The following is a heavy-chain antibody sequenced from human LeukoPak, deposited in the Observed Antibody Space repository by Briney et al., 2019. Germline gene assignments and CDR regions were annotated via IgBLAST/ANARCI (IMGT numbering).Heavy chain of an antibody. CDR1: GFTFSSYS. V-gene: IGHV3-21*01. CDR3: ARNRWQQLVLWWFDP. J-gene: IGHJ5*02. Sequence: GGSLRLSCAASGFTFSSYSMNWVRQAPGKGLEWVSSISSSSSYIYYADSVKGRFTISRDNAKNSLYLQMNSLRAEDTAVYYCARNRWQQLVLWWFDPWGQGTLVTVSS. D-gene: IGHD6-13*01. CDR2: ISSSSSYI.